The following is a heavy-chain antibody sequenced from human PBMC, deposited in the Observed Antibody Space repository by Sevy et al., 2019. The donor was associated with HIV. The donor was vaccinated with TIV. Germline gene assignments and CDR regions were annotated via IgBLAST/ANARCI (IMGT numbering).Heavy chain of an antibody. CDR2: IYYSGST. CDR1: GGSISSYY. V-gene: IGHV4-59*01. J-gene: IGHJ4*02. Sequence: SETLSLTCTVSGGSISSYYWSWIRQPPGKGLEWIGYIYYSGSTNYNPSLKSRVTISLDTSKNQFSLKLSSVTAADTAVYYCATSYYDSSGYELDYWGQGTLVTVSS. CDR3: ATSYYDSSGYELDY. D-gene: IGHD3-22*01.